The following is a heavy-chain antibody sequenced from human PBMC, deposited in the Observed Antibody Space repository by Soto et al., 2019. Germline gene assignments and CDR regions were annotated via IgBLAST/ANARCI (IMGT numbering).Heavy chain of an antibody. CDR1: CGSISSYY. CDR3: AREGGDSSFSGPNDAFDI. D-gene: IGHD6-13*01. J-gene: IGHJ3*02. V-gene: IGHV4-59*01. CDR2: IYYSGGT. Sequence: ETLSLTFTVSCGSISSYYWSFIRQPPGKGLEWIGYIYYSGGTNYNPSLKSRVTISVDTSKDQFSLKLSSVTAADTAVYYCAREGGDSSFSGPNDAFDIWGQGTMVTVSS.